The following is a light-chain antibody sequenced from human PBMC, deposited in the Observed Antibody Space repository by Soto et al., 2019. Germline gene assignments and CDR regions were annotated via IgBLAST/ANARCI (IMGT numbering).Light chain of an antibody. V-gene: IGLV2-14*01. Sequence: QSALTQPASVSGSPGQPITISCTGTSSDVGAYDYVSWYQQHPGKAPKLIIYDVSDRPSGVSNRFSGSKSDNTAALTISGLQAEDEADYYCSSFASSSAVVFGGGTQLTVL. J-gene: IGLJ2*01. CDR3: SSFASSSAVV. CDR2: DVS. CDR1: SSDVGAYDY.